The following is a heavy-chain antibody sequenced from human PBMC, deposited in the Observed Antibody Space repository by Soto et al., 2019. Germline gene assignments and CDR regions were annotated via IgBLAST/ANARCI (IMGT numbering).Heavy chain of an antibody. D-gene: IGHD4-17*01. V-gene: IGHV3-21*01. J-gene: IGHJ4*02. CDR3: ASSDYGDYVSFDY. Sequence: PGGSLRLSCAASGFTFSRYSVNWVRQAPGKGLEWVSSITTSSYIYYADSVKGRFTISRDNAKNSLYLQMNSLRAEDTAVYYCASSDYGDYVSFDYWGQGTLVTVSS. CDR2: ITTSSYI. CDR1: GFTFSRYS.